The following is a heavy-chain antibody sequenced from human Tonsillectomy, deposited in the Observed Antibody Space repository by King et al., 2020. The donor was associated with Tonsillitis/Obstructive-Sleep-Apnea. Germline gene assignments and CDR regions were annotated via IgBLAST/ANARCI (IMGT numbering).Heavy chain of an antibody. J-gene: IGHJ3*02. CDR3: ARGPAPTAAFDI. D-gene: IGHD1-1*01. CDR1: GFTFSSYW. Sequence: VQLVESGGGLVQPGGSLRLSCPASGFTFSSYWMHWVRQVPGKGLVWVSRINFNGSTTTYADSVKGRFTISRDNAKNTLYLQMNSLRAEDTAVYYCARGPAPTAAFDIWGQGTMVTVSS. CDR2: INFNGSTT. V-gene: IGHV3-74*01.